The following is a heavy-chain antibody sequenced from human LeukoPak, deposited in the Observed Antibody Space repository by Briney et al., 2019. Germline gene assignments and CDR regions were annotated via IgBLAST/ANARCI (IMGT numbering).Heavy chain of an antibody. CDR3: AGQDRSIAAAGVGY. J-gene: IGHJ4*02. CDR1: GFTFSSSW. Sequence: GGSLRLSCAASGFTFSSSWMHWVCQAPEKGLEWVADIKCDGSEKYYVDSVKGRLTISRDNAKNSLYLQVNCLRAEDMTVYYFAGQDRSIAAAGVGYWGQGTLVTVSS. V-gene: IGHV3-52*01. D-gene: IGHD6-13*01. CDR2: IKCDGSEK.